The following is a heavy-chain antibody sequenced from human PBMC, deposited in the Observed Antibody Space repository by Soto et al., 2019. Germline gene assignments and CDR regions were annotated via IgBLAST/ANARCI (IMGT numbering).Heavy chain of an antibody. CDR3: AKAVEQPTITGTLKYFEC. V-gene: IGHV3-23*01. J-gene: IGHJ4*02. CDR1: GFTFSSYV. Sequence: GGSLRLSCAASGFTFSSYVMNWVRQAPGKGLEWVSTIDSSGGVTYYPASVKGRFTISRDNSKNTLYLQMNSLRAEDTAVYYNAKAVEQPTITGTLKYFECRGKGTLVTISS. D-gene: IGHD5-12*01. CDR2: IDSSGGVT.